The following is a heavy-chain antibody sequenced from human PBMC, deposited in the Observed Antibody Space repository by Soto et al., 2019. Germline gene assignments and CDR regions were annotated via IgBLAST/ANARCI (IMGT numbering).Heavy chain of an antibody. J-gene: IGHJ5*02. V-gene: IGHV1-18*04. Sequence: QVQLVQSGAEVKKPGASVKVSCKASGYTFTSYGISWVRQAPGQGLEWMGWISAYNGNTNYAQKLQGRVTMTTDTSTSTAYMELRSLRSDDTAVYYCARTLPQRLLWFGELFENWFDPWGQGTLVTVSS. D-gene: IGHD3-10*01. CDR1: GYTFTSYG. CDR3: ARTLPQRLLWFGELFENWFDP. CDR2: ISAYNGNT.